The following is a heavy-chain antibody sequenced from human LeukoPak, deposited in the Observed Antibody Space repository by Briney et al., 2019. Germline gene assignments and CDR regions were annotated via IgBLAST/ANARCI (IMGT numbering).Heavy chain of an antibody. J-gene: IGHJ3*02. D-gene: IGHD6-6*01. V-gene: IGHV1-18*01. CDR1: GGTFSNYA. Sequence: ASVKVSCKASGGTFSNYAISWVRQAPGQGLEWMGWISAYNGNTNYAQKLQGRVTMTTDTSTSTAYMELRSLRSDDTAVYYCARDRAPDSSDDAFDIWGQGTMVTVSS. CDR2: ISAYNGNT. CDR3: ARDRAPDSSDDAFDI.